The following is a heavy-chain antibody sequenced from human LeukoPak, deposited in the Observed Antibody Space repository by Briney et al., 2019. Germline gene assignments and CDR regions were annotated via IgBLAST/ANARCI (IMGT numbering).Heavy chain of an antibody. CDR1: GFTFSTYS. CDR3: ARSGYYFDY. CDR2: ISYDGSSK. Sequence: GGSLRLSCAASGFTFSTYSMHWVRQAPGKGLEWVAVISYDGSSKYYEDSVRGRFTISRDNAKNSLYLQMNSLRAEDTAVYYCARSGYYFDYWGQGTLVTVSS. J-gene: IGHJ4*02. V-gene: IGHV3-30*04.